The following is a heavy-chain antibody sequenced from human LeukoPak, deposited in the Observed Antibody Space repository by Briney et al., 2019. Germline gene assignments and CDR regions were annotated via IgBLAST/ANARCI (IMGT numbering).Heavy chain of an antibody. D-gene: IGHD6-13*01. CDR2: IYKNGDT. CDR1: GFIVSSIF. V-gene: IGHV3-53*01. Sequence: PGESLRLSCAASGFIVSSIFMSWVRQAPGKGLEWVSIIYKNGDTYYADSLKGRFTISRDNSKNTLYLQMNSLRAEDTAVYYCAKSSSWYNVNYFDYWGQGTLVTVSS. J-gene: IGHJ4*02. CDR3: AKSSSWYNVNYFDY.